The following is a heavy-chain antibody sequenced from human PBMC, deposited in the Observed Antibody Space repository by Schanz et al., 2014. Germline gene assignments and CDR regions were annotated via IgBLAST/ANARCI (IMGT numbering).Heavy chain of an antibody. V-gene: IGHV4-39*07. D-gene: IGHD2-2*01. J-gene: IGHJ4*02. CDR1: GASISGSSDY. CDR3: ARLYCSTPGCYVSPNGFAKDY. Sequence: QLQLQESGPGLVKPSETLSLTCTVSGASISGSSDYWGWIRQPPDTGLEWIGEINQSGDTNYNPSLKSRVTLSVDPPNTQFSQNLRSVTAADTAVYYCARLYCSTPGCYVSPNGFAKDYWGQGTLVTVSS. CDR2: INQSGDT.